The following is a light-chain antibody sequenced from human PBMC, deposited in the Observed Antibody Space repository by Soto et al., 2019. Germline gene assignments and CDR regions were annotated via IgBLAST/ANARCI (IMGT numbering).Light chain of an antibody. CDR1: SSDIGGYNY. CDR2: EFI. V-gene: IGLV2-14*01. Sequence: QSVLTQPASVSGSPGQSITISCTGTSSDIGGYNYVSWFQQHPGKAPKLILYEFIHRPSGVSNRFSGSKSGNTASLTISGLTAEDEADYYCSSYSGSSTWVFGGGTKVTVL. CDR3: SSYSGSSTWV. J-gene: IGLJ3*02.